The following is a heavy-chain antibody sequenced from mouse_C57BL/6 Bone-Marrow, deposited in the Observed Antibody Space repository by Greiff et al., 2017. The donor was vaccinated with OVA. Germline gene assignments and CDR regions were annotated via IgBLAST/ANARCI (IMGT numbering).Heavy chain of an antibody. Sequence: QVQLKQPGAELVMPGASVKLSCKASGYTFTSYWMHWVKQRPGQGLEWIGEIDPSASYTNSNQKFKGKSTLTVDKSSSTAYMQLSSLTSEDSAVDYCAREGVIGNYAMDYWGQGTSVTVSS. V-gene: IGHV1-69*01. CDR2: IDPSASYT. CDR3: AREGVIGNYAMDY. CDR1: GYTFTSYW. J-gene: IGHJ4*01. D-gene: IGHD2-14*01.